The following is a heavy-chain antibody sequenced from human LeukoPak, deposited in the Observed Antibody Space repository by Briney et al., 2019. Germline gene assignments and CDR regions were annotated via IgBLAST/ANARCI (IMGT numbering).Heavy chain of an antibody. V-gene: IGHV3-30-3*01. CDR3: ATRIASPGRGWFDP. J-gene: IGHJ5*02. D-gene: IGHD6-13*01. CDR2: ISYDGSDK. CDR1: GFTSGDYA. Sequence: GGSLRLSCTASGFTSGDYAMHWVRQAPGKGLEWVAVISYDGSDKYYADSVKGRFTISRDNSKNTVYLQMNSLRAEDTAVYYCATRIASPGRGWFDPWGQGTLVTVSS.